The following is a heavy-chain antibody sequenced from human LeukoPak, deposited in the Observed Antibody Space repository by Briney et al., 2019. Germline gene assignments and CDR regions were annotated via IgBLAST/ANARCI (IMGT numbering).Heavy chain of an antibody. D-gene: IGHD1-26*01. J-gene: IGHJ5*02. Sequence: PGRSLRLSCAASGFTFSSYGMHWARQAPGKGLELVAVIWYDGSNKYYADSVKGRFTISRDNSKNTLYLQMNSLRAEDTAVYYCAKDLAVGATIDWFDPWGQGTLVTVSS. CDR1: GFTFSSYG. CDR3: AKDLAVGATIDWFDP. V-gene: IGHV3-33*06. CDR2: IWYDGSNK.